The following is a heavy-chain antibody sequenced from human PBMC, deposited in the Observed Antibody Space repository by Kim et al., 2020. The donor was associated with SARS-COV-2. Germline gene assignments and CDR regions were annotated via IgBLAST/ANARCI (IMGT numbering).Heavy chain of an antibody. Sequence: SETLSLTCAVYGGSFSGYYWSWIRQPPGKGLEWIGEINHSGSTNYNPSLKSRVTISVDTSKNQFSLKLSSVTAADTAVYYCARGGDGDYGNYGMDVWGQGTTVTVSS. CDR1: GGSFSGYY. CDR2: INHSGST. V-gene: IGHV4-34*01. D-gene: IGHD4-17*01. CDR3: ARGGDGDYGNYGMDV. J-gene: IGHJ6*02.